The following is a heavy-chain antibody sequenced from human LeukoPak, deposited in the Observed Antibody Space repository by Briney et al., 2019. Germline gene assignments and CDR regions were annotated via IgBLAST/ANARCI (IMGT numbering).Heavy chain of an antibody. CDR1: GSTFSGYS. V-gene: IGHV3-48*02. D-gene: IGHD3-22*01. J-gene: IGHJ4*02. CDR2: IRSSGSTI. Sequence: GGSLRLSCAASGSTFSGYSMNWVRQAPGKGLEWVSYIRSSGSTIYYADSVKGRFTISRDNAKNSLYLQMNSLRDEDTAVYYCARDPAHSSGPFDCWGQGTLVTVSS. CDR3: ARDPAHSSGPFDC.